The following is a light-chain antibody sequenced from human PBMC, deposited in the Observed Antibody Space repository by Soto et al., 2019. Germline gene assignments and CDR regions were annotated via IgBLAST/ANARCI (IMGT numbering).Light chain of an antibody. J-gene: IGKJ4*02. Sequence: HLAPSTSSLSASVGERVTITCQASQERNSYLAWYQQKTGKAPKFLIFDAFNLETGVPSRFSGSGSGTDFTFTISNLQPEDVATYYCHQYDKILLTFGGGTKVDI. CDR2: DAF. CDR1: QERNSY. CDR3: HQYDKILLT. V-gene: IGKV1-33*01.